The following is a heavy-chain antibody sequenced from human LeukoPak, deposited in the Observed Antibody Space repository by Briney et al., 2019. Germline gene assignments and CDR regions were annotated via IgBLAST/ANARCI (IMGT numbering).Heavy chain of an antibody. Sequence: GGSLTLSCAASGFTFSSYAMSGARQAPGRGLEWVSANSGSGGSTYYADPVKGRFTISRDNSKNTLYLQMNSLRAEDAAVYYCAKDLREYYYDISGYRAFDYWGQGTLVTVSS. J-gene: IGHJ4*02. CDR2: NSGSGGST. CDR3: AKDLREYYYDISGYRAFDY. CDR1: GFTFSSYA. D-gene: IGHD3-22*01. V-gene: IGHV3-23*01.